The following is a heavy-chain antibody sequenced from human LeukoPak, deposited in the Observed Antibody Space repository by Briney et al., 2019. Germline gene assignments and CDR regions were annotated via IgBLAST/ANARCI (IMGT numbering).Heavy chain of an antibody. J-gene: IGHJ4*01. V-gene: IGHV1-18*01. CDR3: ARDAGIAVAGTFWYFDY. CDR2: ITAYNGHT. D-gene: IGHD6-19*01. CDR1: GYTFNSYG. Sequence: ASVKVSCKASGYTFNSYGISWVRQAPGQGLEWMGWITAYNGHTNYAQRLQGRLTMTTDTSTSTAYMELRRLRSDDTAVYYCARDAGIAVAGTFWYFDYWGQGTLVTVSS.